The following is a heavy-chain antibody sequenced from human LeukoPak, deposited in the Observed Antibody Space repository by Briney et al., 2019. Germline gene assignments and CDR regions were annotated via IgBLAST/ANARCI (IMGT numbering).Heavy chain of an antibody. V-gene: IGHV4-4*07. Sequence: SETLSLTCSVSGGSIGSYYWSWIRQPAGKGLEWIGRVYASGGTTYNPSLRSRVTVSVDTSKNQFSLKVTSVTAADTAVYYCARESVSGSIAARPDYYMDVWGKGTTVTVSS. D-gene: IGHD6-6*01. CDR3: ARESVSGSIAARPDYYMDV. J-gene: IGHJ6*03. CDR1: GGSIGSYY. CDR2: VYASGGT.